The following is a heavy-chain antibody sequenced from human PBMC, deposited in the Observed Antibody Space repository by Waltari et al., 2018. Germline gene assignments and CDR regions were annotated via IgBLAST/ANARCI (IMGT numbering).Heavy chain of an antibody. J-gene: IGHJ5*02. D-gene: IGHD3-3*01. CDR2: IYYSGST. CDR1: GGSISSSSYY. CDR3: ATRLRFLEWLPSWFDP. V-gene: IGHV4-39*01. Sequence: QLQLQESGPGLVKPSETLSLTCTVSGGSISSSSYYWGWIRQPPGKGLEWIGSIYYSGSTSYNPALKSRVTISVDTSKNQFSLKLSSVTAADTAVYYCATRLRFLEWLPSWFDPWGQGTLVTVSS.